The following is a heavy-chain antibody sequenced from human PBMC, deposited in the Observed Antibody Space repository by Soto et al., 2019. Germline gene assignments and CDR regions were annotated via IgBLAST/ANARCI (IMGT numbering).Heavy chain of an antibody. J-gene: IGHJ6*02. CDR1: GFSFNNSG. CDR2: IAFDGSQE. D-gene: IGHD1-1*01. V-gene: IGHV3-30*03. CDR3: ETKVRVTNDLYYGIDV. Sequence: QVQLVESGGGVVQPGRALRLSCAASGFSFNNSGMHWVRQAPGKGLEWVAVIAFDGSQEFYGDSVRGRFTISRDNSKNTLILQMKSMTTEETAVYYCETKVRVTNDLYYGIDVWGQGTTVTVSS.